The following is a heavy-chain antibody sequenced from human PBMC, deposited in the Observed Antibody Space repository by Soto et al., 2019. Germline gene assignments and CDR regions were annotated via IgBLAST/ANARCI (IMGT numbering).Heavy chain of an antibody. CDR3: ARDAGTTRMGV. V-gene: IGHV3-33*01. CDR1: GINFSRSG. J-gene: IGHJ6*02. CDR2: IWYDGSKE. D-gene: IGHD1-7*01. Sequence: QVRLVESGGGVVQPGRSLRLSCAASGINFSRSGMHWVRQAPGKGLEWVAIIWYDGSKEYYADSVKGQFTISRDNSRNTVYLKVNSLSAEDTAVYYCARDAGTTRMGVWCQGTTVTVSS.